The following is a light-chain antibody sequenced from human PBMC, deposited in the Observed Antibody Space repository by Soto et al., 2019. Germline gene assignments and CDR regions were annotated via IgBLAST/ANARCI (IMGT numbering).Light chain of an antibody. CDR2: RNN. J-gene: IGLJ2*01. Sequence: QSVLTQPPSASGTPGQRVTISCSGSSSNIGSNYVYWYQQLPGTAPKLLIYRNNQRPSGVPDRFSASKSGTSASLAISGLRSEDEADYYCAAWYDSLRGVVFGGGTKLTVL. V-gene: IGLV1-47*01. CDR1: SSNIGSNY. CDR3: AAWYDSLRGVV.